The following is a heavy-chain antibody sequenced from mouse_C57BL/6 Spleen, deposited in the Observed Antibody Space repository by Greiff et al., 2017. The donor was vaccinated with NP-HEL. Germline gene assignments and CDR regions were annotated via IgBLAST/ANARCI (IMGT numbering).Heavy chain of an antibody. CDR2: ISSGSSTI. D-gene: IGHD2-1*01. CDR1: GFTFSDYG. J-gene: IGHJ3*01. CDR3: ARQYYGTFAY. V-gene: IGHV5-17*01. Sequence: DVKLVESGGGLVKPGGSLKLSCAASGFTFSDYGMHWVRQAPEKGLEWVAYISSGSSTIYYADTVKGRFTISRDNAKNTLFLQMTSLRSEDTAMYYCARQYYGTFAYWGQGTLVTVSA.